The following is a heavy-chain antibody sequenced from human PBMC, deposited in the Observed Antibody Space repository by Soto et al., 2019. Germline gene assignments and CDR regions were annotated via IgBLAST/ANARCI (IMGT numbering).Heavy chain of an antibody. CDR2: LAPISGSP. CDR3: ARIGMGSRR. CDR1: GDTFSHYV. Sequence: VQMVQSGAEVKEPGSSVKVSCTNSGDTFSHYVMSWVRQAPGQGLEWMGSLAPISGSPNYAERFEGRLTISADAGTSTMYMELRSLKYDDTAVYYCARIGMGSRRWGQGTMVTVSS. J-gene: IGHJ3*01. D-gene: IGHD1-26*01. V-gene: IGHV1-69*18.